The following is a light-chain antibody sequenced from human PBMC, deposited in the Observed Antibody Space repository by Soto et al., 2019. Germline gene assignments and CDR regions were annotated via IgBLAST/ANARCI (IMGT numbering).Light chain of an antibody. Sequence: EIVLTQSPATLSLSPGHRATLSCRASQSINRHLAWYRQKPGQAPRLLIYDASNRATGIPARFSGSGSGTDVTLTISRLEPEDFAVYYCQQYHSSPRTFGQGTKVDIK. V-gene: IGKV3-11*01. CDR1: QSINRH. CDR3: QQYHSSPRT. J-gene: IGKJ1*01. CDR2: DAS.